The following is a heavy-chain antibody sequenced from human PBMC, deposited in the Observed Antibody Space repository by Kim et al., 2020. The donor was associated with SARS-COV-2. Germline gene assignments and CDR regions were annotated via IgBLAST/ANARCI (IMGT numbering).Heavy chain of an antibody. CDR3: AKDRGWYYVSGWFDP. D-gene: IGHD6-19*01. Sequence: GGSLRLSCAASGFTFDDYAMHWVRQAPGKGLEWVSGISWNSGSIGYADSVKGRFTISRDNAKNSLYLQMNSLRAEDTALYYCAKDRGWYYVSGWFDPWGQGTLVTVSS. V-gene: IGHV3-9*01. CDR2: ISWNSGSI. J-gene: IGHJ5*02. CDR1: GFTFDDYA.